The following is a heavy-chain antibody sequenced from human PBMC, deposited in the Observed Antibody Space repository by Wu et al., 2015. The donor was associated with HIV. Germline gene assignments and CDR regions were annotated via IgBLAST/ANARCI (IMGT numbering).Heavy chain of an antibody. D-gene: IGHD3-3*02. V-gene: IGHV1-2*02. J-gene: IGHJ6*03. CDR2: INPNSGDT. CDR3: ARDWRFRGIFDDLYMDV. CDR1: GYTFKNFY. Sequence: QVQLVQSGAEVKKPGASVKVSCKASGYTFKNFYIHWVRQAPGQRLEWLAWINPNSGDTNSAQKFQGRVTLTSDTSISTTYMELSGLRSDDTAVYYCARDWRFRGIFDDLYMDVWGNGTTVVVSS.